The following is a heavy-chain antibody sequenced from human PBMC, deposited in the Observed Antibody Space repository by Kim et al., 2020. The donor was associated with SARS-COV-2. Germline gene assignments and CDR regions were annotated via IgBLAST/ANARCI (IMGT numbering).Heavy chain of an antibody. CDR3: ARDSVVVVVAATPHYYYGMDV. D-gene: IGHD2-15*01. Sequence: ASVKVSCKASGYTFTSYYMHWVRQAPGQGLEWMGIINPSGGSTSYAQKFQGRVTMTRDTSTSTVYMELSSLRSEDTAVYYCARDSVVVVVAATPHYYYGMDVWGQGTTVTVSS. J-gene: IGHJ6*02. CDR1: GYTFTSYY. V-gene: IGHV1-46*01. CDR2: INPSGGST.